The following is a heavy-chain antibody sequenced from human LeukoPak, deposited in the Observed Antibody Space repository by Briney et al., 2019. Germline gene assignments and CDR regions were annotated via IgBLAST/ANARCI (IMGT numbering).Heavy chain of an antibody. CDR1: GYIFTNHY. Sequence: ASVKVSCKASGYIFTNHYIHWVRQAPGQGLEWMGIIRPSGGNTGYTQKFQGRVTMTRDVPTSTVYMELRSLRSEDTAVYYCAREPPDSYYFDYWGQGTLVTVSS. V-gene: IGHV1-46*01. CDR2: IRPSGGNT. CDR3: AREPPDSYYFDY. J-gene: IGHJ4*02.